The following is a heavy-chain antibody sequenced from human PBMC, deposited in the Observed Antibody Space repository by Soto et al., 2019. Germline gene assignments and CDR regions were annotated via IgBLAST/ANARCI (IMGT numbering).Heavy chain of an antibody. Sequence: PGGSLRLSCAASGFTFSSYAMSWVRQAPGKGLEWVSAISGSGGSTYYADSVKGRFTISRDNSKNTLYLQMNSLRAEDTAVYYCAKDLLRLLEWSNFDYWGQGTLVTVSS. V-gene: IGHV3-23*01. D-gene: IGHD3-3*01. CDR3: AKDLLRLLEWSNFDY. CDR2: ISGSGGST. CDR1: GFTFSSYA. J-gene: IGHJ4*02.